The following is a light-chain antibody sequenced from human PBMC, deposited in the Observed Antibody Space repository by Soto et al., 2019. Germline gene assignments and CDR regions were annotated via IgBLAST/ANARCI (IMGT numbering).Light chain of an antibody. CDR3: CSYAGSYTLYV. V-gene: IGLV2-11*01. CDR2: DVS. Sequence: QSALTQPRSVSGSPGQSGTISCTGTSSDVGGYNYVSWYQQHPGKAPKLMIYDVSKRPSGVPDRFSGSKSGNTASLTISGLQAEDEADYYCCSYAGSYTLYVFVSGTKVTVL. CDR1: SSDVGGYNY. J-gene: IGLJ1*01.